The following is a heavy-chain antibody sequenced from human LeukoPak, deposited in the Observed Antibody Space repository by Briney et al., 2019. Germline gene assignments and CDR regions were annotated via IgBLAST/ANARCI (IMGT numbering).Heavy chain of an antibody. Sequence: GGSLRLSCAASGFTFSSYWMSWVRQAPGKGLEWVSAISGSASSTYFAASVKGRFTISRDNSKNTLYLQMNSLRAEDTAVYYCAKDTPSGSNYFDYWGQGTLVTVSS. CDR3: AKDTPSGSNYFDY. CDR2: ISGSASST. D-gene: IGHD3-22*01. J-gene: IGHJ4*02. CDR1: GFTFSSYW. V-gene: IGHV3-23*01.